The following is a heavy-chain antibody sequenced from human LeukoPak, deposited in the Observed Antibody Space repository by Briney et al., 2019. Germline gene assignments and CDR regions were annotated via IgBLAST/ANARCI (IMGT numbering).Heavy chain of an antibody. J-gene: IGHJ6*02. CDR3: ARAGYSSSLPPYYYYYGMDV. CDR2: IYYSGST. CDR1: GGSISSYY. V-gene: IGHV4-59*08. D-gene: IGHD6-6*01. Sequence: SETLSLTCTVSGGSISSYYWSWIRQPPGKGLEWIGYIYYSGSTNYNPSLKSRVTISVDTSKNQFSLKLSSVTAADTAVYYRARAGYSSSLPPYYYYYGMDVWGQGTTVTVSS.